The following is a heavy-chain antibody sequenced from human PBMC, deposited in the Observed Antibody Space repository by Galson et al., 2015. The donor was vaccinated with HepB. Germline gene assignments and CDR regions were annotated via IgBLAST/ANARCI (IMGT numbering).Heavy chain of an antibody. CDR1: GGSFSGYY. D-gene: IGHD6-6*01. V-gene: IGHV4-34*01. Sequence: SETLSLTCAVYGGSFSGYYWSWIRQPPGKGLEWIGEINHSGSTNYNPSLKSRVTISVDTSKNQFSLKLSSVTAADTAVYYCARGWKGSIAARRGPYFDYWGQGTLVTVSS. CDR3: ARGWKGSIAARRGPYFDY. J-gene: IGHJ4*02. CDR2: INHSGST.